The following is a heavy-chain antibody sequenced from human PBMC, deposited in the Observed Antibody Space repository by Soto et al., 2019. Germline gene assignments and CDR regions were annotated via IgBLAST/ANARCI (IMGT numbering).Heavy chain of an antibody. J-gene: IGHJ5*02. CDR1: GGSISSGDYY. CDR2: IYYSGST. CDR3: AIVSLYYYGSGSYDIRWFDP. V-gene: IGHV4-30-4*01. Sequence: PSETLSLTCTVSGGSISSGDYYWSWIRQPPGKGLEWIGYIYYSGSTYYNPSLKSRVTISVDTSKNQFSLKLSSVTAADTAVYYFAIVSLYYYGSGSYDIRWFDPWGQGTLVTVSS. D-gene: IGHD3-10*01.